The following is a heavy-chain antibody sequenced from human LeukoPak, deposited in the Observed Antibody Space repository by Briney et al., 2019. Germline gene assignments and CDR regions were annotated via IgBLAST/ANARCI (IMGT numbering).Heavy chain of an antibody. D-gene: IGHD4-23*01. CDR3: ARAGYGGNSEVVWFDP. Sequence: SQTLSLTCTVSGGSISSGSYYWSWIRQPARKGLEWIGRIYTSGSTNYNPSLKSRVTISVDTSKNQFSLKLSSVTAADTAVYYCARAGYGGNSEVVWFDPWGQGTLVTVSS. V-gene: IGHV4-61*02. CDR1: GGSISSGSYY. J-gene: IGHJ5*02. CDR2: IYTSGST.